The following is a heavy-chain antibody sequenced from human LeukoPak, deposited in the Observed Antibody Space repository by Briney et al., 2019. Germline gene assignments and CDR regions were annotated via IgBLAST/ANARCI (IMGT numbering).Heavy chain of an antibody. CDR2: IKQDGSEK. Sequence: GGSLRLSCAASGITFSSYWMSWVRQAPGKGLEWVANIKQDGSEKYYVDSVKGRFTISRDNAKNSLYLQMNGLRAEDTAVYYCARDPEIAAAGTGFDYWGQGTLVTVSS. CDR3: ARDPEIAAAGTGFDY. V-gene: IGHV3-7*01. CDR1: GITFSSYW. J-gene: IGHJ4*02. D-gene: IGHD6-13*01.